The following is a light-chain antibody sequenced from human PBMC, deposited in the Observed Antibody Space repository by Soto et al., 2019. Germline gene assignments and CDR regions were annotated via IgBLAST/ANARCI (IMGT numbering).Light chain of an antibody. CDR3: QQSYSLPT. CDR2: AAS. CDR1: QSISVY. Sequence: DIQMTQSPSSLSASIGDRVTITCRASQSISVYLNWYQQKPGKAPKSLINAASSLHSGVPSWFSGSGSGTDFALTISSLQAEDFGTYYCQQSYSLPTFGQGTKLEIK. J-gene: IGKJ2*01. V-gene: IGKV1-39*01.